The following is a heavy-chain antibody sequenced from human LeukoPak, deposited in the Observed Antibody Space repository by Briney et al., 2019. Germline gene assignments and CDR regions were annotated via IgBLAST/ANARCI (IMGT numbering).Heavy chain of an antibody. CDR1: GYTFTGYY. J-gene: IGHJ4*02. D-gene: IGHD3-10*01. Sequence: SVNVFCKASGYTFTGYYMHWVRQAPGQGLEWMGWINPNSGGTNYAQKFQGRVTMTRDTSISTAYMELSRLRSDDTAVYYCARGGAVLLWFGEFDYWGQGTLVTVSS. CDR2: INPNSGGT. V-gene: IGHV1-2*02. CDR3: ARGGAVLLWFGEFDY.